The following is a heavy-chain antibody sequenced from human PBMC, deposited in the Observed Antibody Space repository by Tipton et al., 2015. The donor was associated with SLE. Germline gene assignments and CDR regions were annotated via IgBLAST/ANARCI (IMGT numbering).Heavy chain of an antibody. D-gene: IGHD2/OR15-2a*01. CDR1: GGSISSYY. J-gene: IGHJ4*02. CDR2: IYYSGST. V-gene: IGHV4-59*01. CDR3: ARAPQGIFDY. Sequence: TLSLTCTVSGGSISSYYWSWIRQPPGKGLEWIGFIYYSGSTNYNPSPKSRVTISVDTSKNQFSLKLSSVTAADPAVYYCARAPQGIFDYWGQRTRVTVSS.